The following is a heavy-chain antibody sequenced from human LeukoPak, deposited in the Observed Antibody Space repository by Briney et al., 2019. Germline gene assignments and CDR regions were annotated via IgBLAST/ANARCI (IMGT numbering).Heavy chain of an antibody. CDR3: ARARHYYDSSGYYFWAHDAFDI. CDR1: GFTFSSYS. D-gene: IGHD3-22*01. Sequence: PGGSLRLSCAASGFTFSSYSMNWVRQAPGKGLEWVSSISSSSSYIYYADSVKGRFTISRDNAKNSLYLQMNSLRAEDTAVYYCARARHYYDSSGYYFWAHDAFDIWGQGTMVTVSS. CDR2: ISSSSSYI. J-gene: IGHJ3*02. V-gene: IGHV3-21*01.